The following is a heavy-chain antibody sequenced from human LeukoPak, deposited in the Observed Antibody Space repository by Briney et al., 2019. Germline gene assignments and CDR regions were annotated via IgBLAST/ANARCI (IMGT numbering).Heavy chain of an antibody. CDR1: GFPFTNAW. CDR2: IKSKTDGGTT. V-gene: IGHV3-15*01. CDR3: TTENPTDF. Sequence: GSLRLSCAASGFPFTNAWMSWVRQAPGKGLEWVGRIKSKTDGGTTDYAAPVKGRFTISRDDSENMLNLQVNTVKIEDTAVYYCTTENPTDFWGQGTLVTVSS. J-gene: IGHJ4*02.